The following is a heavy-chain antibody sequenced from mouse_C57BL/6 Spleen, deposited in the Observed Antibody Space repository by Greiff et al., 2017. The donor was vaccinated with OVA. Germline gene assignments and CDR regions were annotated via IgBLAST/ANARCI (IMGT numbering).Heavy chain of an antibody. CDR1: GFTFSSYA. V-gene: IGHV5-9-1*02. Sequence: EVKLMESGEGLVKPGGSLKLSCAASGFTFSSYAMSWVRQTPEKRLEWVAYISSGGDYIYYADTVKGRFTISRDNARNTLYLQMSSLKSEDTAMYYCTRVTGPSYWYFDVWGTGTTVTVSS. D-gene: IGHD4-1*01. CDR3: TRVTGPSYWYFDV. J-gene: IGHJ1*03. CDR2: ISSGGDYI.